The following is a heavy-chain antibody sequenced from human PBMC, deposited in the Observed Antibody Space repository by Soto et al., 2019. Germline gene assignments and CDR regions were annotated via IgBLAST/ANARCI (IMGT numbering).Heavy chain of an antibody. CDR3: ARIVVVAPVANA. D-gene: IGHD2-2*01. CDR2: IFYTGTT. Sequence: SETLSLTCSVSGGSINYNSYYWGWIRQPPGKGLEWVGGIFYTGTTYYSPSLKDRVTISVDTSKNSFSLNLTSVTAADTAVYFCARIVVVAPVANAWGQGTPVTVYS. J-gene: IGHJ5*02. CDR1: GGSINYNSYY. V-gene: IGHV4-39*02.